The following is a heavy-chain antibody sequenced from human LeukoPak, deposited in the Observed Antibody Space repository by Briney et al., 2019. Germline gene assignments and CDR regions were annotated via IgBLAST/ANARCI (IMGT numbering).Heavy chain of an antibody. J-gene: IGHJ3*02. CDR1: GFTFSSYA. CDR3: ARERDSSGWTGAFDI. V-gene: IGHV3-30*04. CDR2: ISYDGSNK. Sequence: GGSLRLSCAASGFTFSSYAMHWVRQAPGKGLEWVAVISYDGSNKYYADSVKGRFTISRDNSKNTLYLQMNSLRAEDTAVYYCARERDSSGWTGAFDIWGQGTMVTVSS. D-gene: IGHD6-19*01.